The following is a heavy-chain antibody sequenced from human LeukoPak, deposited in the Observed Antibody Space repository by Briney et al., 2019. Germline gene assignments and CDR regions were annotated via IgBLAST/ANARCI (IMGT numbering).Heavy chain of an antibody. CDR1: GFTFSSYW. CDR3: ARDGKLLWFGELIDY. CDR2: IKQDGSEK. D-gene: IGHD3-10*01. V-gene: IGHV3-7*01. Sequence: GGSLRLSCAASGFTFSSYWMSWVRQAPGKGLEWVANIKQDGSEKYYVDSVKGRFTISRDNAKNSLYLQMNSLRAEDTAVYYCARDGKLLWFGELIDYWGQGTLVTVSS. J-gene: IGHJ4*02.